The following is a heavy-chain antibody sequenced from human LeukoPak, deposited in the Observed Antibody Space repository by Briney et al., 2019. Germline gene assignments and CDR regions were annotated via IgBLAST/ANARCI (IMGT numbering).Heavy chain of an antibody. D-gene: IGHD3-16*02. CDR3: ARREGPNYDYVWGSYRNNWFDP. J-gene: IGHJ5*02. CDR2: IYYSGST. CDR1: GGSVSSGSYY. Sequence: PSETLSLTCTVSGGSVSSGSYYWSWIRQPPGKGLEWIGYIYYSGSTNYNPSLKSRVTISVDTSKNQFSLKLSSVTAVDTAVYYCARREGPNYDYVWGSYRNNWFDPWGQGTLVTVSS. V-gene: IGHV4-61*01.